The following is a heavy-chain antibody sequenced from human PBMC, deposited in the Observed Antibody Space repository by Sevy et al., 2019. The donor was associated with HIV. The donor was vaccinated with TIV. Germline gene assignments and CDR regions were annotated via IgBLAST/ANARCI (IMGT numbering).Heavy chain of an antibody. CDR3: ARGGYYYDNAAYYAFDS. Sequence: GGSLRLSCAASVFTFSDYAMHWVRQAPGKGLEWVAIIWSDGAYQYHGDSVKGRFTISRDNPKNTLYLQMNSLRVDDTAVYFCARGGYYYDNAAYYAFDSWGQGTLVTVSS. CDR2: IWSDGAYQ. D-gene: IGHD3-22*01. J-gene: IGHJ4*02. CDR1: VFTFSDYA. V-gene: IGHV3-33*01.